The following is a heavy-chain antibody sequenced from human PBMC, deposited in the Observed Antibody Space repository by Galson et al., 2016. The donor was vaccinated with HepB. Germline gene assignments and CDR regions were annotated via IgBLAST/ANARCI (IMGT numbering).Heavy chain of an antibody. CDR1: GGTSSYYG. V-gene: IGHV1-69*06. CDR3: ATGPVSFDY. Sequence: SVKVSCKASGGTSSYYGISWVRQAPGQGFEWMGTIIPIFGTAIYAQKFQGRVTMTEDTSTDTAYMELSSLRSEDTAVYYCATGPVSFDYWGQGTLVTVSS. J-gene: IGHJ4*02. CDR2: IIPIFGTA.